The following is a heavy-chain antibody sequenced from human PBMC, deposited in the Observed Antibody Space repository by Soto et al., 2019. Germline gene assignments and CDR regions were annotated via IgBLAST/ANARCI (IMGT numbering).Heavy chain of an antibody. CDR3: ARDLGCSSTSCYTGWFDP. CDR2: IYHSGST. D-gene: IGHD2-2*02. V-gene: IGHV4-30-2*01. Sequence: PSETLSLTCAVSGGSISSGGYSWSWIRQPPGKGLEWIGYIYHSGSTYYNPSLKSRVTISVDRSKNQFSLKLSSVTAADTAVYYCARDLGCSSTSCYTGWFDPWGQGTLVTVSS. J-gene: IGHJ5*02. CDR1: GGSISSGGYS.